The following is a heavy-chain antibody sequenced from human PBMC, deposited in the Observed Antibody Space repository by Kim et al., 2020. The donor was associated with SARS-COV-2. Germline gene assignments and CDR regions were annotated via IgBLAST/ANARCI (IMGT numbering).Heavy chain of an antibody. Sequence: GGSLRLSCAASGFTFSSYGMHWVRQAPGKGLEWVAVISYDGSNKYYADSVKGRFTISRDNSKNTLYLQMNSLRAEDTAVYYCAKDRSGGMDVWGQGTPVTVSS. CDR3: AKDRSGGMDV. CDR2: ISYDGSNK. V-gene: IGHV3-30*18. CDR1: GFTFSSYG. D-gene: IGHD3-10*01. J-gene: IGHJ6*02.